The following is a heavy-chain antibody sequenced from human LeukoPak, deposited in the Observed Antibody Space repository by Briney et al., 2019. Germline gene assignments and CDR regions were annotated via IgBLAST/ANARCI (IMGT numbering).Heavy chain of an antibody. Sequence: SETLSLTCTVSGDSISSNYCNWFRQPAGKGLEWIGRIYTSGSTNYNPSLKSRVTMSVDTSKNQFSLKLSSVTAADTAVYYCARGTPIFGVVITAFDIWGQGTMVTVSS. V-gene: IGHV4-4*07. CDR2: IYTSGST. D-gene: IGHD3-3*01. CDR1: GDSISSNY. CDR3: ARGTPIFGVVITAFDI. J-gene: IGHJ3*02.